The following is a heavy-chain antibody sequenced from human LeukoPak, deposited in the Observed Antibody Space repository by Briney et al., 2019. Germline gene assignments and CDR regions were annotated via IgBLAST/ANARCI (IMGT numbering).Heavy chain of an antibody. Sequence: GGSLRLSCAASGFTFRSYGMHWVRQAPGKGLEWVAVIWHDGSNKYYADSVKGRFTISRDNSKNTRYLQMNSLRAEDTAVYYCARVGLTPESSGYNPPDYWGQGILVTVSS. J-gene: IGHJ4*02. CDR1: GFTFRSYG. CDR2: IWHDGSNK. CDR3: ARVGLTPESSGYNPPDY. D-gene: IGHD3-22*01. V-gene: IGHV3-33*01.